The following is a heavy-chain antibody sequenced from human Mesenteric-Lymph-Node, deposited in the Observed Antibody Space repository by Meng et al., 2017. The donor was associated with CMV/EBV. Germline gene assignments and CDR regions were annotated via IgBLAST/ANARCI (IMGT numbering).Heavy chain of an antibody. D-gene: IGHD3-22*01. CDR3: TTLGGYDSSGYYYSLND. CDR2: IKEDGSEK. CDR1: GFPFSNYW. J-gene: IGHJ4*02. Sequence: GGSLRLSCAASGFPFSNYWMSWVRQAPGKGLEWVANIKEDGSEKYYVDSVKGRFTISRDNSKNTLYLQMNSLRAEDTAVYYCTTLGGYDSSGYYYSLNDWGQGTLVTVSS. V-gene: IGHV3-7*01.